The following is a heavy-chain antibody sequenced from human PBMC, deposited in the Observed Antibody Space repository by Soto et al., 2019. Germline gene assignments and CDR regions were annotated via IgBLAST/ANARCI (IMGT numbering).Heavy chain of an antibody. D-gene: IGHD5-18*01. V-gene: IGHV1-2*02. CDR3: ARVDTAMVRIQTFDY. CDR1: GYTFTGYY. J-gene: IGHJ4*02. CDR2: INPNSGGT. Sequence: ASVKVSCKASGYTFTGYYMHWVRQAPGQGLEWMGWINPNSGGTNYAQKFQGRVTMTRDTSISTAYRELSRLRSDDTAVYYCARVDTAMVRIQTFDYWGQGTLVTVSS.